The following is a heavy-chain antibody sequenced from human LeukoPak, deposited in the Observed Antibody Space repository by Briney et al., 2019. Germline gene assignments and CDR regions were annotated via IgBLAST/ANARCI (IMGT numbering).Heavy chain of an antibody. CDR3: AKTRKPPGYCSGGSCYRYYFDY. J-gene: IGHJ4*02. Sequence: QSGGSLRLSCAASGFTFSSYGMHWVRQAPGKGLEWVAVISYDGSNKYYADSVKGRFTISRDNSKNTLYLQMNSLRAEDTAVYYCAKTRKPPGYCSGGSCYRYYFDYWGQGTLVTVSS. D-gene: IGHD2-15*01. V-gene: IGHV3-30*18. CDR2: ISYDGSNK. CDR1: GFTFSSYG.